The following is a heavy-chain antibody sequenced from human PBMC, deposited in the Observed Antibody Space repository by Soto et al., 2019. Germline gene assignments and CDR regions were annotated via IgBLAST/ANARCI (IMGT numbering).Heavy chain of an antibody. CDR2: ISYTGST. J-gene: IGHJ6*02. V-gene: IGHV4-59*01. Sequence: SETLSLTCTVSGVSINDSYWTWIRQPPGKGLGWIGYISYTGSTNYNASLKSRLTISVDTSKNQFSLKLSSVTAADTALYYCARVNYGDYYNGMDVWGQGTTVTVSS. CDR3: ARVNYGDYYNGMDV. CDR1: GVSINDSY. D-gene: IGHD4-17*01.